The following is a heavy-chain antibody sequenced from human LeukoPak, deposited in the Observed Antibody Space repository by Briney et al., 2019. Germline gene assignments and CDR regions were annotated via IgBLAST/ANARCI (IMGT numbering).Heavy chain of an antibody. D-gene: IGHD1-7*01. CDR1: GYTFTGYY. V-gene: IGHV1-2*02. Sequence: ASVTVSCKASGYTFTGYYMHWVRQAPGQGLEWMGWINPNSGGTNYAQKFQGRVTMTRDTSISTAYMELSRLRSDDTAMYYCARNFYTGTTSHWFDPWGQGTLVTVSS. CDR2: INPNSGGT. CDR3: ARNFYTGTTSHWFDP. J-gene: IGHJ5*02.